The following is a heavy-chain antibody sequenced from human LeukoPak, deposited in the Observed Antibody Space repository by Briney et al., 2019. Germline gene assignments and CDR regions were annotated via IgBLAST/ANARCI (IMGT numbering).Heavy chain of an antibody. CDR3: ARSAYGSGSYHAFDI. D-gene: IGHD3-10*01. CDR2: IYYSGST. J-gene: IGHJ3*02. V-gene: IGHV4-31*03. Sequence: SETLSLTCTVSGGSISSGGYYWSWIRQHPGKGLEWIGYIYYSGSTYYNPSLKSRVTISVDTSKNQFSLKLGSVTAADTAVYYCARSAYGSGSYHAFDIWGQGTLVTVSS. CDR1: GGSISSGGYY.